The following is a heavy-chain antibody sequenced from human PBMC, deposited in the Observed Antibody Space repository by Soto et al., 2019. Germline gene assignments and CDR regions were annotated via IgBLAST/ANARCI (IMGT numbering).Heavy chain of an antibody. D-gene: IGHD5-18*01. CDR1: GFTFDDYT. Sequence: GGPLRLSCAASGFTFDDYTMHWVRQAPGKGLEWVSLISWDGGSTYYADSVKGRFTISRDNSKNSLYLQMNSLRTEDTALYYCAKDLGTYSYGFHYWGQGTLVTVSS. V-gene: IGHV3-43*01. J-gene: IGHJ4*02. CDR2: ISWDGGST. CDR3: AKDLGTYSYGFHY.